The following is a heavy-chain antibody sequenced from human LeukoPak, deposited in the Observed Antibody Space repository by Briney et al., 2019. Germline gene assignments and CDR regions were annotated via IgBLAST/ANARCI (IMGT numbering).Heavy chain of an antibody. D-gene: IGHD6-6*01. CDR3: ARGQISSSTY. V-gene: IGHV3-7*03. CDR2: INQDGGEE. J-gene: IGHJ4*02. Sequence: GGSLRLSCAASGFRFSSYWMSWVRQAPGRGLEWLANINQDGGEEYYVDSVKGRFTISRDNAKNSLYLQMNSLRAEDTAVYYCARGQISSSTYWGQGTLVTVSS. CDR1: GFRFSSYW.